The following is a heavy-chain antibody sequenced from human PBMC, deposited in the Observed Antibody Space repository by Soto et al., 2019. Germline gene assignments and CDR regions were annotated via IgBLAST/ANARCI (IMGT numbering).Heavy chain of an antibody. Sequence: QVQLQESGPGLVKPSQTLSLICSVSGASISSADYYWGWIRQPPGKGLEWIGYIYYNGTTYYNPSLKSRVSISVDTSKKQFSLKLSSVTAADTALYYCARNYCGGYCHRDWYFDLWGRGTLVTVSS. CDR2: IYYNGTT. CDR3: ARNYCGGYCHRDWYFDL. J-gene: IGHJ2*01. D-gene: IGHD2-21*02. CDR1: GASISSADYY. V-gene: IGHV4-30-4*01.